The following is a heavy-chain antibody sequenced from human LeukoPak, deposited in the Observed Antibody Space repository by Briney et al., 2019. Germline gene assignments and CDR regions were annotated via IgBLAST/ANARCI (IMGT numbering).Heavy chain of an antibody. CDR2: ISWNSGSI. Sequence: GGSPRLSCAASGFTFDDYAMHWVRQAPGKGLEWVSGISWNSGSIGYADSVKGRFTISRDNAKNSLYLQMNSLRAEDTALYYCAKDAAGDGTGHFDYWGQGTLVTVSS. D-gene: IGHD3/OR15-3a*01. V-gene: IGHV3-9*01. J-gene: IGHJ4*02. CDR1: GFTFDDYA. CDR3: AKDAAGDGTGHFDY.